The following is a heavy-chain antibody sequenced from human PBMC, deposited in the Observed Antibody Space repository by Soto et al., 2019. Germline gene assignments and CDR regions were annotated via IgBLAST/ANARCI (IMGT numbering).Heavy chain of an antibody. CDR2: ISGSGGST. CDR3: AKVFPIGVVIIPYFDY. J-gene: IGHJ4*02. CDR1: GFTFSSYA. D-gene: IGHD3-3*01. Sequence: PGGSLRLSCAASGFTFSSYAMSWVRQAPGKGLEWVSAISGSGGSTYYADSAKGRFTISRDNSKNTLYLQMNSLRAEDTAVYYCAKVFPIGVVIIPYFDYWGQGTLVTVSS. V-gene: IGHV3-23*01.